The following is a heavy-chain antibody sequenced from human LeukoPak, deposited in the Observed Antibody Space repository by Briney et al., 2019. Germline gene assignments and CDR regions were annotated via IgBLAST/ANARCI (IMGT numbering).Heavy chain of an antibody. V-gene: IGHV4-59*01. CDR1: GGSISSYY. D-gene: IGHD1-26*01. J-gene: IGHJ5*02. Sequence: PSETLSLTCTVSGGSISSYYWSWIRQPPGKGLEWIGYIYYSGSTNYNPSLKSRVTISVDTSKNQFSLKLSSVTAAGTAVYYCARGIVGATSLDPWGQGTLVTVSS. CDR2: IYYSGST. CDR3: ARGIVGATSLDP.